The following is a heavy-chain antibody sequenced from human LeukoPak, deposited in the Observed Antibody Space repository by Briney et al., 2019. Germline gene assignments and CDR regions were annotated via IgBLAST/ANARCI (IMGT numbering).Heavy chain of an antibody. V-gene: IGHV4-39*07. CDR1: GGSISSSSYY. D-gene: IGHD5-12*01. J-gene: IGHJ4*02. CDR3: ARGQWLRLPNY. CDR2: IYYSGST. Sequence: SETLSLTCTVSGGSISSSSYYWGLIRQPPGKGLEWIGSIYYSGSTYYNPSLKSRVTISVDTSKNQFSLKLSSVTAADTAVYYCARGQWLRLPNYWGQGTLVTVSS.